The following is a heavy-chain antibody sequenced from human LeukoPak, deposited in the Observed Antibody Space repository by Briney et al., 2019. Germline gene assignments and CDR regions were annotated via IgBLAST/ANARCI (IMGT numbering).Heavy chain of an antibody. D-gene: IGHD2-15*01. J-gene: IGHJ6*02. CDR2: IYYDGST. CDR1: GDSMTSSTHY. CDR3: ARRSHCTGGSCYPV. Sequence: SETLSLTCTVSGDSMTSSTHYWVWIRQPPGKGLEWIGSIYYDGSTYYNPSLKSRVTISQDTPKNQFSLKVSSVTAADTAVYHCARRSHCTGGSCYPVWGQGTTVTVSS. V-gene: IGHV4-39*01.